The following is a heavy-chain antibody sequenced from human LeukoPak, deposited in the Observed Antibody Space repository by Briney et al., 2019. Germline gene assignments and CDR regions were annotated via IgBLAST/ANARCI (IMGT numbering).Heavy chain of an antibody. J-gene: IGHJ4*02. CDR3: ARNASDSGPTYFDY. Sequence: SETLSLTCSASGGSISRSNYYWAWLRQPPGKELEWIGSIYYSGSTSYNPSLKRRVTISVDTSKNQFSLKLGSVTAADTAVYYCARNASDSGPTYFDYWGQGTLVTVSS. CDR1: GGSISRSNYY. V-gene: IGHV4-39*01. CDR2: IYYSGST. D-gene: IGHD1-26*01.